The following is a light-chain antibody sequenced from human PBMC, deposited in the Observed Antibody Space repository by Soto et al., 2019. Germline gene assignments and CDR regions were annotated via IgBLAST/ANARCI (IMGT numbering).Light chain of an antibody. V-gene: IGKV3-15*01. CDR2: GAT. Sequence: ETVMTQSPATLSVSLGERVTLSCRASQSVDTKLAWYQHKPGQAPRLLIYGATTRATGIPARFSGSGSGTEFTLTISGLQSEDFAVYFCQQYYNWYTYGQGTKLETK. CDR3: QQYYNWYT. CDR1: QSVDTK. J-gene: IGKJ2*01.